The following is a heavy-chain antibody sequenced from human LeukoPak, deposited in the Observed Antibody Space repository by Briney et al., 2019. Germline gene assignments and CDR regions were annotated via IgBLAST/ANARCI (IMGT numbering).Heavy chain of an antibody. CDR2: ISYDGSNK. V-gene: IGHV3-30-3*02. CDR3: AKQLGYCSDGSCYFPY. J-gene: IGHJ4*02. CDR1: GFTFGSYA. D-gene: IGHD2-15*01. Sequence: GGSLRLSSAASGFTFGSYAMHWVRQAPGKGLEWVAVISYDGSNKYYADSVKGRFTISRDNSKSTLCLQMNSLRAEDTAVYYCAKQLGYCSDGSCYFPYWGQGTLVTVSS.